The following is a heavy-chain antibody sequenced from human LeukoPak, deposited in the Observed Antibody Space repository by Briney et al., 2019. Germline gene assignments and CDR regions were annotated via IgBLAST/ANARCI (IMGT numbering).Heavy chain of an antibody. CDR2: ISWNSGSI. Sequence: SGGSLRLSCAASGFTFDDYAMRWVRHAPGKGLEWVSGISWNSGSIGYADSVKGRFTISRDNAKNSLYLQMNSLRAEDTALYYCAKDSSSWPGVGAFDIWGQGTMVTVSS. CDR1: GFTFDDYA. J-gene: IGHJ3*02. V-gene: IGHV3-9*01. D-gene: IGHD6-13*01. CDR3: AKDSSSWPGVGAFDI.